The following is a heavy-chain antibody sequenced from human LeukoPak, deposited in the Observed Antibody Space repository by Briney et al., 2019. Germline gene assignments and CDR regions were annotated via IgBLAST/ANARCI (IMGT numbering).Heavy chain of an antibody. CDR3: ARSDSSGWSNYYYYMDV. CDR2: INAGNGNT. D-gene: IGHD6-19*01. J-gene: IGHJ6*03. Sequence: GASVKVSCKASGYTFTSYAMHWVRQAPGQRLEWMGWINAGNGNTKYSQEFQGRVTITRDTSASTAYMELSRLRSDDTAVYYCARSDSSGWSNYYYYMDVWGKGTTVTVSS. V-gene: IGHV1-3*01. CDR1: GYTFTSYA.